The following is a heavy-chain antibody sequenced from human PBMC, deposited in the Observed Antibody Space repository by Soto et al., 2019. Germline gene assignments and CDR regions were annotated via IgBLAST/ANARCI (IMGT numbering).Heavy chain of an antibody. J-gene: IGHJ6*02. Sequence: GGSLRLSCAASGFTVSSNYMTWVRQAPGKGLEWVSVIYSDGTTYYADSVKGRFTISRDNSKNTLYLQMNSLRAEDTAVYYCARDRYSKSDYKYGVDVWGQGTTVTV. CDR1: GFTVSSNY. CDR2: IYSDGTT. V-gene: IGHV3-53*01. CDR3: ARDRYSKSDYKYGVDV. D-gene: IGHD6-13*01.